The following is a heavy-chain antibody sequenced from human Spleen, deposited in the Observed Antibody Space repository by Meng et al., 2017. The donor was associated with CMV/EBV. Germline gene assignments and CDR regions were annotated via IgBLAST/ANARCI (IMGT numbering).Heavy chain of an antibody. V-gene: IGHV3-21*01. CDR3: ARSPSDSPNYYGMDV. CDR1: GFTFSSYE. CDR2: ISTTSTYI. J-gene: IGHJ6*02. Sequence: GESLKISCAASGFTFSSYEMNWVRQAPGKGLEWVSSISTTSTYIYYADSVKGRFTVSRDNAKNSLYLQMNSLTGEDTAVYYCARSPSDSPNYYGMDVWGQGTTVTVSS. D-gene: IGHD2-21*02.